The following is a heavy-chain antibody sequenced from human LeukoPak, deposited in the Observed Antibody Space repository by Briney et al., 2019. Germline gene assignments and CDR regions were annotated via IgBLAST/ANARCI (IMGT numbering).Heavy chain of an antibody. D-gene: IGHD2-2*01. CDR3: TRAIRHQLLPDY. CDR1: GYTFSNFD. J-gene: IGHJ4*02. CDR2: MNPESGNT. Sequence: ASVKVSCKASGYTFSNFDINWVRQATGQGPEWMGWMNPESGNTGYAQKFQGRVTMTRDSSKSTAYMELISLRFEDTAIYYCTRAIRHQLLPDYWGQGTLVTVSS. V-gene: IGHV1-8*01.